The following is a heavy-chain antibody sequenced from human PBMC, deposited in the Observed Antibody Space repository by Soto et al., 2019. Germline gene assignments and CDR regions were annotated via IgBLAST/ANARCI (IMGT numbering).Heavy chain of an antibody. CDR1: GGPFSTYY. Sequence: PSETLSLTCTVSGGPFSTYYWSWIRQPPGKGLEWIGYIYYSGSTNSNPSLKSRVTLSVDTSKNQFSLKLSSVTAADTAVYYCARDQGGPFDYWGQGTLVTVSS. D-gene: IGHD2-15*01. J-gene: IGHJ4*02. CDR2: IYYSGST. V-gene: IGHV4-59*01. CDR3: ARDQGGPFDY.